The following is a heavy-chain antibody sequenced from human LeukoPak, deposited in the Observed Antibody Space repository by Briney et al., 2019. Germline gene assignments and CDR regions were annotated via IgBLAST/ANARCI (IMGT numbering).Heavy chain of an antibody. CDR1: GGSISSSSYY. V-gene: IGHV4-39*01. D-gene: IGHD3-10*01. CDR2: IYYSGST. J-gene: IGHJ5*02. CDR3: ARQWNTMVRGVIDP. Sequence: PSETLSLTCTVSGGSISSSSYYWGWIRQPPGKGLEWIGSIYYSGSTYYNPSLKSRVTISVDTSKNQFSLKLSSVTAADTAVYYCARQWNTMVRGVIDPWGQGTLVTVSS.